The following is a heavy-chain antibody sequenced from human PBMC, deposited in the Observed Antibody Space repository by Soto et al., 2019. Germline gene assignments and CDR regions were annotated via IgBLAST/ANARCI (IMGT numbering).Heavy chain of an antibody. CDR1: GFTFSSYG. CDR3: ARVGGGHYYYGMDV. V-gene: IGHV3-33*01. J-gene: IGHJ6*02. Sequence: LRLSCAASGFTFSSYGMHWVRQAPGKGLEWVAVIWYDGSNKYYADSVKGRFTISRDNSKNTLYLQMNSLRAEDTAVYYCARVGGGHYYYGMDVWGQGTTVTVSS. CDR2: IWYDGSNK. D-gene: IGHD3-10*01.